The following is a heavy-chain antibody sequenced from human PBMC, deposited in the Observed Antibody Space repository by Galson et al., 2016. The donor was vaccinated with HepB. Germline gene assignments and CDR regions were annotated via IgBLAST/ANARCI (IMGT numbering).Heavy chain of an antibody. J-gene: IGHJ4*01. CDR1: GFIFSDYW. Sequence: LRLSCAASGFIFSDYWMTWVRQAPGKGLEWVAIIKEDGSEKYHVESVKGRFSISQDNAKNTLYLQMHSLRAEDTALYYCARDTGWNNLQYWGHGSLVTVSS. CDR2: IKEDGSEK. D-gene: IGHD1/OR15-1a*01. CDR3: ARDTGWNNLQY. V-gene: IGHV3-7*01.